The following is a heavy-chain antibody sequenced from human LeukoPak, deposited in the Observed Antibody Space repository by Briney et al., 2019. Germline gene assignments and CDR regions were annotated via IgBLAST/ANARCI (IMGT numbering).Heavy chain of an antibody. CDR3: AREQRGGLGGNLGGLFASYYTYYYMDV. Sequence: GASVKVSCKASGYTFTMYYIHWVRQAPGQGLEWMGMINPSDGATTYAQRFQGRVTMTRDISTTTVYIDQRSLRSEDTRVYFCAREQRGGLGGNLGGLFASYYTYYYMDVWGRGTTVTVSS. CDR1: GYTFTMYY. D-gene: IGHD3-3*01. CDR2: INPSDGAT. J-gene: IGHJ6*03. V-gene: IGHV1-46*01.